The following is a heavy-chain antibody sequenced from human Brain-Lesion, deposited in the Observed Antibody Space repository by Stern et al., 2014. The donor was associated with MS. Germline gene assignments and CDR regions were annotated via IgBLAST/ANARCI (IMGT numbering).Heavy chain of an antibody. Sequence: QVQLVESGPGLVKPSGTLSLTCAVSGGSISSSNWWSWVRQSPGKGLAWIGESDHSGSTIYNPSLKSRVTVSVDKPKTRFPLTLGSVPAADTAVYFCARFPASRPHVFDSWGQGTLVTVSS. CDR2: SDHSGST. V-gene: IGHV4-4*02. CDR1: GGSISSSNW. J-gene: IGHJ4*02. D-gene: IGHD6-13*01. CDR3: ARFPASRPHVFDS.